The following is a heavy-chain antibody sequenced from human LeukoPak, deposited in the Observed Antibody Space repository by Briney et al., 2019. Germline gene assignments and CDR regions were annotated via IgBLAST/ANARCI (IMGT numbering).Heavy chain of an antibody. Sequence: GGSLRLSCKASGFIFNNYGIHWVRQAPGKGLEWVAFIGHGGSYEYYAKSVKGRFTISRDNSKNSLYLQMTSLRVEDTAVYYCAKSRAPTAAPSAFHIRGQGTMVTVSS. V-gene: IGHV3-30*02. D-gene: IGHD1-14*01. CDR1: GFIFNNYG. CDR2: IGHGGSYE. CDR3: AKSRAPTAAPSAFHI. J-gene: IGHJ3*02.